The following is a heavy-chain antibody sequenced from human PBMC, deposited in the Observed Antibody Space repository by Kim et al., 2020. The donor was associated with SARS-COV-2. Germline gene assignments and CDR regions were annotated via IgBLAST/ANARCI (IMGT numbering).Heavy chain of an antibody. CDR1: GFTFSSYS. CDR2: ISSSSSYI. CDR3: ARDESSWPPGDYYYYGMDV. Sequence: GGSLRLSCAASGFTFSSYSMNWVRQAPGKGLEWVSSISSSSSYIYYADSVKGRFTISRDNAKNSLYLQMNSLRAEDTAVYYCARDESSWPPGDYYYYGMDVWGQGTTVTGTS. D-gene: IGHD6-13*01. V-gene: IGHV3-21*01. J-gene: IGHJ6*02.